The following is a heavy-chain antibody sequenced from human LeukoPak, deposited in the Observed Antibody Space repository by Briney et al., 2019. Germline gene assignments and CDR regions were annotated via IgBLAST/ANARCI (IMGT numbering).Heavy chain of an antibody. D-gene: IGHD3-10*01. V-gene: IGHV3-23*01. CDR3: ARSMVRGVLLY. J-gene: IGHJ4*02. Sequence: GGSLRLSCAASGFTFSSYDMHWVRQATGKGLEWVSAIGGSGGSTYYADSVKGRFTISRDNSKNTLYLQMNSLRAEDTAVYYCARSMVRGVLLYWGQGTLVTVSS. CDR2: IGGSGGST. CDR1: GFTFSSYD.